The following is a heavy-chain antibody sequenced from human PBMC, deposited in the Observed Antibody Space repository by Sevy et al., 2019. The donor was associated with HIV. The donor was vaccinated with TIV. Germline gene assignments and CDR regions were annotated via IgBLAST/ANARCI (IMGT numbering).Heavy chain of an antibody. J-gene: IGHJ6*02. CDR1: GFTFSSYG. CDR2: ISYDGSNK. V-gene: IGHV3-30*18. Sequence: GGSLRLSCAASGFTFSSYGMHWVRQAPGKGLEWVAVISYDGSNKYYADSVKGRFTISRDNSKNTLYLQMNSLRAEDTAVYYCAKDGVVVTAILKTPYYYYYGMDVWGQGTTVTVSS. D-gene: IGHD2-21*02. CDR3: AKDGVVVTAILKTPYYYYYGMDV.